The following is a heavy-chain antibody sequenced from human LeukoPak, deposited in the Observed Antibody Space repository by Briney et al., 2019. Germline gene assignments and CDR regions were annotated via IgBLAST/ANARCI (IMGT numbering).Heavy chain of an antibody. D-gene: IGHD6-6*01. V-gene: IGHV1-46*03. J-gene: IGHJ5*02. CDR3: ARGVAARRGWFDP. CDR1: GYTFTSYY. Sequence: ASVKVSCKASGYTFTSYYMRWVRQALGQGLEWMGIINPSGGSTSYAQKFQGRVTMTRDTSTSTVYMELSSLRSEDTAVYYCARGVAARRGWFDPWGQGTLVTVSS. CDR2: INPSGGST.